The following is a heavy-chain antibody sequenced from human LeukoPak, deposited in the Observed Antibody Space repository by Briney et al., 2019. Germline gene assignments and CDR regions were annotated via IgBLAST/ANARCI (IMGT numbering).Heavy chain of an antibody. J-gene: IGHJ4*02. V-gene: IGHV4-39*07. CDR2: IYYSGST. Sequence: PSETLSLTCTVSGGSISSSSYYWGWIRQPPGKGLEWIGSIYYSGSTYYNPSLKSRVTISVDTSKNQFSLKLSSVTAADTAVYYCARFPSGATFDYWGQGTLVTVSS. CDR3: ARFPSGATFDY. CDR1: GGSISSSSYY. D-gene: IGHD1-26*01.